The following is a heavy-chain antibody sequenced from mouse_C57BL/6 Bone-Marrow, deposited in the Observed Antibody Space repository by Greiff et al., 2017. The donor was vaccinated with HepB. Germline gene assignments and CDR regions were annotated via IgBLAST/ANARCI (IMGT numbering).Heavy chain of an antibody. CDR1: GYAFSSYW. J-gene: IGHJ2*01. CDR2: IYPGDGDT. CDR3: ARFSYYYGSSYFDY. V-gene: IGHV1-80*01. Sequence: VQLKQSGAELVKPGASVKISCKASGYAFSSYWMNWVKQRPGKGLEWIGQIYPGDGDTNYNGKFKGKATLTADKSSSTAYMQLSSLTSEDSAVYFCARFSYYYGSSYFDYWGQGTTLTVSS. D-gene: IGHD1-1*01.